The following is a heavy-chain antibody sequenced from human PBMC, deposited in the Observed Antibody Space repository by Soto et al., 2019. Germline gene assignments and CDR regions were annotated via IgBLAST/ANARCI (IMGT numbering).Heavy chain of an antibody. J-gene: IGHJ6*02. CDR3: ARVLTMVRGVIILDYYYGMDV. Sequence: GGSLRLSCAASGFTFSSYWMHWVRQAPGKGLVWVSRINSDGSSTSYADSVKGRFTISRDNAKSTLYLQMNSLRAEDTAVYYCARVLTMVRGVIILDYYYGMDVWGQGTTVTVSS. CDR1: GFTFSSYW. V-gene: IGHV3-74*01. D-gene: IGHD3-10*01. CDR2: INSDGSST.